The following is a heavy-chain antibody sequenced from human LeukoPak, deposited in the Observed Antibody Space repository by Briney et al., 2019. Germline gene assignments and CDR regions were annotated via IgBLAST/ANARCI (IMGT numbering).Heavy chain of an antibody. D-gene: IGHD7-27*01. CDR1: GFTFNNYA. CDR3: ARDPGDRWFFDL. CDR2: ISRSGATT. V-gene: IGHV3-23*01. J-gene: IGHJ2*01. Sequence: GGSLRLSCAASGFTFNNYAMDWVRQAPGKGLAWVSLISRSGATTYYADSVKGRFTISRDNSRNTLYLQMTSLRAEDTAVYYCARDPGDRWFFDLWGRGTLVTVSS.